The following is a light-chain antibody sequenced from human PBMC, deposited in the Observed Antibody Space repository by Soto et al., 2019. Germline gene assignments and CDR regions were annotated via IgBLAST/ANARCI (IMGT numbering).Light chain of an antibody. V-gene: IGKV3-11*01. CDR3: QQRFSWPPT. J-gene: IGKJ4*01. CDR1: QSVSRY. CDR2: DTS. Sequence: EIGLTQSPATLSLSPGERATLSCRASQSVSRYLAWYQQKPGQAPRLLIHDTSTRATGGPDTFSGSGSGTEFTLTISSLEPEDFAMYYCQQRFSWPPTFGGGTHVEVK.